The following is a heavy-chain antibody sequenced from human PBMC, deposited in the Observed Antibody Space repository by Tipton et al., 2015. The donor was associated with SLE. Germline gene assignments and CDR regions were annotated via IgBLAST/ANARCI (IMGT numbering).Heavy chain of an antibody. V-gene: IGHV4-4*08. CDR3: ASNSGSHGGFDY. CDR2: IYTSGST. Sequence: TLSLTCTVSGGSISSHYWSWIRQPPGKGLEWIGYIYTSGSTNYNPSLKSRVTISVDTSKNQFSLKLSSVTAADTAVYYCASNSGSHGGFDYWGQGTLVTVSS. J-gene: IGHJ4*02. CDR1: GGSISSHY. D-gene: IGHD1-26*01.